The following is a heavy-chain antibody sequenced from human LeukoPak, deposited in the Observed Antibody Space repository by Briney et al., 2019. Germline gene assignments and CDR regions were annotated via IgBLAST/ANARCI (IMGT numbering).Heavy chain of an antibody. V-gene: IGHV4-34*01. Sequence: SETLSLTCAVYGGSFSGYYWSWIRQPPGKGLEWIGEINHSGSTNYNPSLKSRVTISVDTSKNQFSLKLSSVTAADTAVYYCARRGANWALRWGQGTLATVSS. CDR1: GGSFSGYY. CDR3: ARRGANWALR. D-gene: IGHD7-27*01. J-gene: IGHJ4*02. CDR2: INHSGST.